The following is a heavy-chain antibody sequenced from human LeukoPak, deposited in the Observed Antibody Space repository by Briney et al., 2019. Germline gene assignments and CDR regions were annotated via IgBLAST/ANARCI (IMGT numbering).Heavy chain of an antibody. V-gene: IGHV3-7*01. J-gene: IGHJ5*02. Sequence: PGGSLRLSCAASGFTFSSYWMSWDRQAPGKGLEWVANIKRDGSEKYYVDSVKGRFTISRDNAKNSLYLHMNSLRVEDTAVYYCAREGSCSSTSCYGTNWFDPWGQGTLVTVST. CDR3: AREGSCSSTSCYGTNWFDP. D-gene: IGHD2-2*01. CDR2: IKRDGSEK. CDR1: GFTFSSYW.